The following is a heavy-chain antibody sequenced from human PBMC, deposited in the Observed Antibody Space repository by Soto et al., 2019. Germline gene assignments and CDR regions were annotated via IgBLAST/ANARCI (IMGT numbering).Heavy chain of an antibody. V-gene: IGHV1-69*01. CDR3: ARVLYYGSGSYSPYGMDV. CDR1: GVSFNNNG. CDR2: VSPPFRTS. J-gene: IGHJ6*02. Sequence: QVQLVQSGAEVKKPGSSVKVSCKTSGVSFNNNGIGWVRQAPGHGLEWMGGVSPPFRTSNYARKFQGRISITADASTGIVNMELSSLTSEDTAQYYCARVLYYGSGSYSPYGMDVWGQGSTVTVS. D-gene: IGHD3-10*01.